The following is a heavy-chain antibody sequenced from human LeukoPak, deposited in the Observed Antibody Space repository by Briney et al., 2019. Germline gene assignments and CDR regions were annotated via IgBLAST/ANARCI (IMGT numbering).Heavy chain of an antibody. J-gene: IGHJ5*02. CDR2: IYYSGST. Sequence: SETLSLTCTVSGVSIFSSSYYWGWIRQPPGKGLEWIGYIYYSGSTNYNPSLKSRVTISVDTSKNQFSLKLSSVTAADTAVYYCARASGSGSYSFDPWGQGTLVTVSS. CDR3: ARASGSGSYSFDP. V-gene: IGHV4-61*05. D-gene: IGHD3-10*01. CDR1: GVSIFSSSYY.